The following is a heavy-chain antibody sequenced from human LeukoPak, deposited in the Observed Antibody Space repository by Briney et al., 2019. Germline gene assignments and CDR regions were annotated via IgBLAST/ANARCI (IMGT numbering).Heavy chain of an antibody. CDR2: ITSTSNTK. CDR1: GFSFFSYG. D-gene: IGHD6-13*01. CDR3: ARRSSSWPYYFDF. V-gene: IGHV3-48*04. Sequence: GGSLRLSCTASGFSFFSYGMNWVRQGPGKGLEWISDITSTSNTKYYADSVKGRFAISRDNAKNSQYLQMNSLRVEDTAVYYCARRSSSWPYYFDFWGQGTLVTVSS. J-gene: IGHJ4*02.